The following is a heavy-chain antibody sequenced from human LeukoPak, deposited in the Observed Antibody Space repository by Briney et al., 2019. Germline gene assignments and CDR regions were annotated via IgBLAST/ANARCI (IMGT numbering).Heavy chain of an antibody. CDR1: GYTFTSYG. Sequence: ASVKVSCEASGYTFTSYGISWVRQAPGQGLEWMGWISAYNGNTNYAQKLQGRVTMTTDTSTSTAYMELRSVRSDDTSVYYCARVSRSWFDPWGQGTLVTVSS. V-gene: IGHV1-18*01. CDR3: ARVSRSWFDP. CDR2: ISAYNGNT. J-gene: IGHJ5*02.